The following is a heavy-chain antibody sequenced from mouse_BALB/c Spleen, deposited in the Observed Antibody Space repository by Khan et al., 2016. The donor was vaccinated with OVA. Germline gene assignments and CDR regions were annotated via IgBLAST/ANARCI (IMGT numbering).Heavy chain of an antibody. Sequence: QIQLVQSRAELARPGASVKMSCKASGYTFTSYTIHWVRQRPGQAPEWIGHINPSNDYTNYNQNFKDKATLIVDKSSTTAYMQLSSLTSEDSAVYDGVREGAYHRSDGWFAYWGQGTLVTVSA. CDR1: GYTFTSYT. D-gene: IGHD2-14*01. V-gene: IGHV1-4*01. CDR2: INPSNDYT. CDR3: VREGAYHRSDGWFAY. J-gene: IGHJ3*01.